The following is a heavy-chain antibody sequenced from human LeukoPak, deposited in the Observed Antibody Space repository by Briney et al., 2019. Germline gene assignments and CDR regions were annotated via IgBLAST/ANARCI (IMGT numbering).Heavy chain of an antibody. V-gene: IGHV3-23*01. D-gene: IGHD4/OR15-4a*01. CDR2: ISGGGGST. CDR3: AKERDYGPADY. Sequence: GGSLRLSCAASGFTFSNYAMSWVRQTPGKGLEWVSGISGGGGSTYYADSVKGRLTVSRDNTRNTMYLQINSLRAEDTAVYYCAKERDYGPADYWGQGTLATVSS. J-gene: IGHJ4*02. CDR1: GFTFSNYA.